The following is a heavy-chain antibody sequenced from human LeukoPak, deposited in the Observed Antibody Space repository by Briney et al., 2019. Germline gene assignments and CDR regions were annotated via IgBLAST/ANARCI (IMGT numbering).Heavy chain of an antibody. CDR3: ARDRWDDISSWLGSFDY. CDR1: GGSVSSYF. J-gene: IGHJ4*02. D-gene: IGHD6-13*01. V-gene: IGHV4-4*07. Sequence: PSETLSLTCTVSGGSVSSYFWSWIRQPAGKGLEWIGRVSTNGNTDYNPSLKSRVTMSVDTSKNQFSLKVNSVTAADTAVYYCARDRWDDISSWLGSFDYWGQGTLVTASS. CDR2: VSTNGNT.